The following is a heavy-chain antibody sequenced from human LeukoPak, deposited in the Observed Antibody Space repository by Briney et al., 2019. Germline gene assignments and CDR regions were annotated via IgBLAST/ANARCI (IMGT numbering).Heavy chain of an antibody. V-gene: IGHV4-34*01. J-gene: IGHJ4*02. D-gene: IGHD1-1*01. CDR3: ARGNLERPQGFDY. CDR1: GGSFSGYY. Sequence: SETLSLTCAVYGGSFSGYYWSWIRQPPGKGLEWIGEINHSGSTNYNPSLKSRVTISVDTSKNQFSLKLSSVTAADTAVYYCARGNLERPQGFDYWGQGTLVTVSS. CDR2: INHSGST.